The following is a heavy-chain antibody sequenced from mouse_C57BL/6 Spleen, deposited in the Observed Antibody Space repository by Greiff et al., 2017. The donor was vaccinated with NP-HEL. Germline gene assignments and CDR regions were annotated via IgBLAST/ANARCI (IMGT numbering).Heavy chain of an antibody. V-gene: IGHV2-2*01. CDR3: ARNGGYSNYEGYFDY. CDR2: IWGGGST. D-gene: IGHD2-5*01. J-gene: IGHJ2*01. Sequence: VQRVESGPGLVQPSQSLSITCTVSGFSLTSYGVHWVRQSPGKGLEWLGVIWGGGSTDYNAAFISRLSISKDNSKSQVFFKMNSLQADDTAIYYCARNGGYSNYEGYFDYWGQGTTLTVSS. CDR1: GFSLTSYG.